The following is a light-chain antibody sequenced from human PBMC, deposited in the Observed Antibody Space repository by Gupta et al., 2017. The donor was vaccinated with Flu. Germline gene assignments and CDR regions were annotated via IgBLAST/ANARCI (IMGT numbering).Light chain of an antibody. V-gene: IGKV1-12*01. J-gene: IGKJ4*01. Sequence: DIHVTQSPSSVSASVGDRVTVTCRVSAVIYSQLGWYQQKPGNAPKLLIYPAYSLQGGVSSRFSGSGSETDFTLTITNLQPEDAATYYCQQADSFPITFGGGSKVEIK. CDR2: PAY. CDR1: AVIYSQ. CDR3: QQADSFPIT.